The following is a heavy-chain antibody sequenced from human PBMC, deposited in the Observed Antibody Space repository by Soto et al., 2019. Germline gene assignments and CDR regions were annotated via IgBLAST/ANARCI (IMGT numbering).Heavy chain of an antibody. CDR3: ARPGETMIIATYGMDV. J-gene: IGHJ6*02. Sequence: QVQLVQSGAEVKKPGSSVKVSCKASGGTFSSYAISWVRQAPGQGLEGMGGIIPRVGTGNYAQKYQGRVTITAEESKSTAYMELSSLRSDDTAVYYCARPGETMIIATYGMDVWGQGTTVTVSS. CDR2: IIPRVGTG. CDR1: GGTFSSYA. D-gene: IGHD3-22*01. V-gene: IGHV1-69*01.